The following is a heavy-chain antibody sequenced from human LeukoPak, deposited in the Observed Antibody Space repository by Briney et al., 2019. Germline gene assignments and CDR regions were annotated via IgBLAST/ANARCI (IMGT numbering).Heavy chain of an antibody. D-gene: IGHD6-6*01. Sequence: ASVKVSCKASGYTFTSYAMNWVRQAPGRGLEWMEWSNTNTGNPTYAQVFTGRFVFSLNTSVSTAYLQISSLKAEDTAVYYCARYEYSSSSPFDYWGQGTLVTVSS. CDR1: GYTFTSYA. CDR2: SNTNTGNP. CDR3: ARYEYSSSSPFDY. J-gene: IGHJ4*02. V-gene: IGHV7-4-1*02.